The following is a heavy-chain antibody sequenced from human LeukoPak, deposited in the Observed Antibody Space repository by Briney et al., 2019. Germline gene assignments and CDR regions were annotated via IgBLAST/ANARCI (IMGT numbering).Heavy chain of an antibody. V-gene: IGHV4-4*07. J-gene: IGHJ4*02. D-gene: IGHD2-15*01. CDR1: GGSISSYY. Sequence: SETLSLTCTVSGGSISSYYWSWIRQPAGKGLEWIGRIYTSGSTNYNPSLKSRVTMSVDTSKNQFSLKLSSVTAADTAVYYCARGGRYCSGGSCYPPDYFDYWGQGTLVTVSS. CDR2: IYTSGST. CDR3: ARGGRYCSGGSCYPPDYFDY.